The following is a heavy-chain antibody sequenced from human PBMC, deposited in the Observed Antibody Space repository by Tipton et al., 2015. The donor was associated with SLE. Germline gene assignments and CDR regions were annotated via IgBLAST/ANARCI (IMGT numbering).Heavy chain of an antibody. D-gene: IGHD3-9*01. CDR2: INHSGST. Sequence: LRLSCTVSGGSVSSGSYYWSWIRQPPGKGLEWIGEINHSGSTNYNPSLKSRVTISVDTSKNQFSLKLSSVTAADTAVYYCARGPVLRYFDWLLPHDAFDIWGQGTMVTVSS. J-gene: IGHJ3*02. V-gene: IGHV4-61*01. CDR1: GGSVSSGSYY. CDR3: ARGPVLRYFDWLLPHDAFDI.